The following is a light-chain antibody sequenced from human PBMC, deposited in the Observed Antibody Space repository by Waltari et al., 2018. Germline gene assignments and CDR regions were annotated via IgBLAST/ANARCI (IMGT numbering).Light chain of an antibody. V-gene: IGLV2-23*02. CDR2: EVI. J-gene: IGLJ3*02. CDR1: TGSGGNSAF. CDR3: CSYVQKDIWL. Sequence: HSALPHPASVSGAPGQSSPISCRSVTGSGGNSAFVSWYQHHPGKVPKLLIYEVIKRPPDISDRFTGSKSGNTASLSISGLQADDEADYYCCSYVQKDIWLFGRGTKVTVL.